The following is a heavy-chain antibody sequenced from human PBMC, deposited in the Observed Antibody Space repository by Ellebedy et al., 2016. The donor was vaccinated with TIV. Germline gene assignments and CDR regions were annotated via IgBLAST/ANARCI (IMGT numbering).Heavy chain of an antibody. D-gene: IGHD6-19*01. CDR1: GGTFSTYG. J-gene: IGHJ5*02. CDR2: ISGLNGKT. Sequence: AASVKVSCKASGGTFSTYGITWVRQAPGQGLEWMGWISGLNGKTKYARTVQGRVTLTTDTAARTVYMELTSLRSDDTAVYYCARDNTVGGTNWFDPWGQGTLVIVSS. V-gene: IGHV1-18*01. CDR3: ARDNTVGGTNWFDP.